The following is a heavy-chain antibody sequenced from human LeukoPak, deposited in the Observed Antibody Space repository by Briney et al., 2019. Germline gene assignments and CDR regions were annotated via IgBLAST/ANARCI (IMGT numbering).Heavy chain of an antibody. CDR1: GFTFSSYA. V-gene: IGHV3-23*01. D-gene: IGHD6-13*01. J-gene: IGHJ5*02. CDR2: ISGSGGIT. CDR3: AKALAPPGKGGFDP. Sequence: GGSLRLSCAASGFTFSSYAMSWVRQAPGKGLEWVSTISGSGGITYYADSVKGRFTISRDNSKNTLYLQMNSLRAEDTAVYYCAKALAPPGKGGFDPWGQGTLVTVSS.